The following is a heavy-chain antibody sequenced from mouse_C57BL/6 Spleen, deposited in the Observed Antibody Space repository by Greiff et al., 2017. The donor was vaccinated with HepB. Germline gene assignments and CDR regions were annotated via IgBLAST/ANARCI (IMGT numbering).Heavy chain of an antibody. CDR1: GYTFTSYT. CDR3: ARTGGYAMDY. V-gene: IGHV1-4*01. CDR2: INPSSGYT. J-gene: IGHJ4*01. Sequence: QVHVKQSGAELARPGASVKMSCKASGYTFTSYTMHWVKQRPGQGLEWIGYINPSSGYTKYNQKFKDKAKLTADKSSSTAYMQLSSLTSEDSAVYYCARTGGYAMDYWGQGTSVTVSS.